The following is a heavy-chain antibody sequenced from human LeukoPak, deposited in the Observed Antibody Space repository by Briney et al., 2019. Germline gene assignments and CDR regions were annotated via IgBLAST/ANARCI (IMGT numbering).Heavy chain of an antibody. Sequence: PGGSLRLSCAASGFSFSHYDMNWVRQAPGKGLDWASTISGSGGSTYYADSVKGRFTMSRDNSKNTLWLQMNSLRAEDTAVYYCAKGRYSHDYWGQGTLVTVSS. D-gene: IGHD5-18*01. J-gene: IGHJ4*02. V-gene: IGHV3-23*01. CDR1: GFSFSHYD. CDR3: AKGRYSHDY. CDR2: ISGSGGST.